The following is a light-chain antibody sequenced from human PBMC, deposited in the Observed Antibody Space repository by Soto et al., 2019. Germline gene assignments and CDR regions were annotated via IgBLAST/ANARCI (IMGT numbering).Light chain of an antibody. CDR3: QHYNSYSKA. J-gene: IGKJ1*01. CDR1: RYRSSD. V-gene: IGKV1-6*01. Sequence: QMAQSPSSLSASVGERVTITCRASRYRSSDLSWYQQRPGQAPKVFIYTASSIQTGVPSRFSGSGSGTDFTLTISSLQPDDFATYYCQHYNSYSKAFGQGTKVDIK. CDR2: TAS.